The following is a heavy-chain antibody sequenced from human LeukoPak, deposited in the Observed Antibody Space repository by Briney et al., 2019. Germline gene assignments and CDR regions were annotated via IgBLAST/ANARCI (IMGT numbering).Heavy chain of an antibody. CDR1: GYTFTGYY. CDR2: INPNSGGT. CDR3: ARAGVYCSGGSCEQGEDWFDP. D-gene: IGHD2-15*01. Sequence: GASVKVSCKASGYTFTGYYMHWVRQAPGQGLEWMGWINPNSGGTNYAQKFQGRVTMTRDTSISTAYMELSRLRSDDTAVYYCARAGVYCSGGSCEQGEDWFDPWGQGTLVTVSS. J-gene: IGHJ5*02. V-gene: IGHV1-2*02.